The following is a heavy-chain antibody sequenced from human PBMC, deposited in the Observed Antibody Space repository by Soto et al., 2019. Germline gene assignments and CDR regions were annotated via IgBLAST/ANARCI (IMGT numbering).Heavy chain of an antibody. V-gene: IGHV4-39*02. J-gene: IGHJ4*03. D-gene: IGHD5-18*01. CDR1: GGSISSRGYY. Sequence: SETLSLTCTVSGGSISSRGYYWGWIRQPPGKGLEWIGTIYYSGSTYYNPSLKSRVTISVDTSKNQFSLKLSSVTAADAAVYYCARDRDGDSYGYVDYWGQGTTVTVSS. CDR2: IYYSGST. CDR3: ARDRDGDSYGYVDY.